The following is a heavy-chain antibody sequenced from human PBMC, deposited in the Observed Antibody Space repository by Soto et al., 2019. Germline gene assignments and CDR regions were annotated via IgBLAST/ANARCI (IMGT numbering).Heavy chain of an antibody. V-gene: IGHV1-18*01. J-gene: IGHJ6*03. D-gene: IGHD3-3*01. CDR1: GYTFTSYG. CDR3: VRRTTIFGVVILGYYYYMDV. CDR2: ISAYNGNT. Sequence: ASVKVSCKASGYTFTSYGISWVRQAPGQGLEWMGWISAYNGNTNYAQKLQGRVTMTTDTSTSTAYMELRSLRSDDTAVYYCVRRTTIFGVVILGYYYYMDVWGKGTTVTVSS.